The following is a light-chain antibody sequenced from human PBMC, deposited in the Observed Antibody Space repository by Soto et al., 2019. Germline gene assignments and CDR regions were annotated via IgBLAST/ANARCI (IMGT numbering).Light chain of an antibody. CDR1: ISDVGRFNL. V-gene: IGLV2-23*01. CDR2: EGN. J-gene: IGLJ2*01. Sequence: QSALTQPASVSGSPGQSISISCTGTISDVGRFNLVSWYQQHPGKAPKLVIYEGNKRPSGLSNRFSGSKSGNTASLTISGLQAEDEADYYCCSYAGDSTWVFGGGTKLTV. CDR3: CSYAGDSTWV.